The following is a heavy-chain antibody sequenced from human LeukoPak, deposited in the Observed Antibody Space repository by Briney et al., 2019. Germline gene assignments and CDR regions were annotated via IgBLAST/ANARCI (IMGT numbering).Heavy chain of an antibody. CDR2: IYYSGST. J-gene: IGHJ4*02. D-gene: IGHD1-1*01. CDR1: GGSISSSSYY. Sequence: SETLSLTCTVSGGSISSSSYYWGWIRQPPGKGLEWIGSIYYSGSTYYNPSLKSRVTISVDTSKNQFSLKLSSVTAADTAVYYCARDGTQIIYYFDYWGQGTLVTVSS. CDR3: ARDGTQIIYYFDY. V-gene: IGHV4-39*07.